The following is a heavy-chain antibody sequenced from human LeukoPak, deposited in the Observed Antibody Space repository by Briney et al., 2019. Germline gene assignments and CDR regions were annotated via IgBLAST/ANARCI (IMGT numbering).Heavy chain of an antibody. V-gene: IGHV1-69*13. CDR3: ANPRYDSSGYYYVN. J-gene: IGHJ4*02. CDR2: IIPIFGTA. D-gene: IGHD3-22*01. CDR1: GGTFSSYA. Sequence: ASVKVSCKASGGTFSSYAISWVRQAPGQGLEWMGGIIPIFGTANYAQKFQGRVTITADESTSTAYMELSSLRSEDTAVYYCANPRYDSSGYYYVNWGQGTLVTVSS.